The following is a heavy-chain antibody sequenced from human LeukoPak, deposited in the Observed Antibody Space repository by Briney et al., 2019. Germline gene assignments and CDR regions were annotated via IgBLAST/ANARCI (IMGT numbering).Heavy chain of an antibody. V-gene: IGHV3-9*01. Sequence: GGSLRLSCAASGLTFDDYAMHWVRQAPGKGLEWVSGISWNSGSIGYADSVKGRFTISRDNAKNSLYLQMNSLRAEDTALYYCAKALSQQLVMGTFDYWGQGTLVTVSS. CDR3: AKALSQQLVMGTFDY. CDR1: GLTFDDYA. CDR2: ISWNSGSI. J-gene: IGHJ4*02. D-gene: IGHD6-13*01.